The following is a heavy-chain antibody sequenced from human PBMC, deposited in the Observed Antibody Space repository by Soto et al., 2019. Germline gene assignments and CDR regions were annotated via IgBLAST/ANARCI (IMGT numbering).Heavy chain of an antibody. V-gene: IGHV1-2*02. CDR1: GYGFIDYY. J-gene: IGHJ4*02. D-gene: IGHD3-22*01. CDR3: TRGPSSGAFDY. Sequence: QVQLVQSGAEVQKPGASVKVSCKASGYGFIDYYLHWMRQAPGQGLEWMGWINPRNGNTNYAHNFQDRVTLTRDASITTAYMELSRLTSDDTAVYFCTRGPSSGAFDYWGQGSLVTVSS. CDR2: INPRNGNT.